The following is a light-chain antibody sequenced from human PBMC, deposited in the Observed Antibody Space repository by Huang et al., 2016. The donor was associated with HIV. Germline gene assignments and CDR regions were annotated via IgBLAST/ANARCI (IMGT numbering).Light chain of an antibody. CDR3: QKDNSAPQT. V-gene: IGKV1-27*01. CDR2: AAS. CDR1: KGISNY. J-gene: IGKJ1*01. Sequence: DIQMTQSPFSLSAAVVDRVTITCRASKGISNYLAWYQQKPVKVPKLVIYAASTLQLVVPSRFSGSGSGTDFTLTISSLQPEDVATYYCQKDNSAPQTFGQGTEVEIK.